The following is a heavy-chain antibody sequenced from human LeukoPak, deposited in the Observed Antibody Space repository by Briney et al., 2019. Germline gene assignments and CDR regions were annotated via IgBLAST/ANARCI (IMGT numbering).Heavy chain of an antibody. CDR1: GFTVSSDY. Sequence: PGGSLRLSCAASGFTVSSDYVGWVRQAPGKGLEWVSVIYSGGSTYYADSVKGRFTISRDKSKNTVYLQMNSLRFEDTAMYYWFDPWGQGTLVTVTS. V-gene: IGHV3-53*05. J-gene: IGHJ5*02. CDR2: IYSGGST. CDR3: FDP.